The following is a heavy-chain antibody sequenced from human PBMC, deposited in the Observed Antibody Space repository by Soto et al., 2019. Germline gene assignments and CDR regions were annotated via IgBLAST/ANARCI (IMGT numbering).Heavy chain of an antibody. CDR1: GLTFTSYS. V-gene: IGHV3-21*01. D-gene: IGHD3-16*01. CDR2: IISSSSYI. J-gene: IGHJ3*02. Sequence: PGGSLRLSCASSGLTFTSYSMNWVPQAPGKGVEWVSSIISSSSYIYYADSVKGRFTISRDNAKNSLYLQMNSLRAEDTAVYYCARDAPFPKKAFDIWGQGTMVTVSS. CDR3: ARDAPFPKKAFDI.